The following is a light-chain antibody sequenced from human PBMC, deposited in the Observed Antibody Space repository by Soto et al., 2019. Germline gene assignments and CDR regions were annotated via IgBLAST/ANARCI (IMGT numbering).Light chain of an antibody. CDR3: QQSYSPPLT. Sequence: DIRLTQSRSSLSASVGDIVTITCRASQSIRMSLNWYHQRPGKTPNLGIYTSSSLQSGVPSRFSGSGSGTEFTLTISSLPTEDFRTYYYQQSYSPPLTFGGGSKVEIK. CDR2: TSS. J-gene: IGKJ4*01. CDR1: QSIRMS. V-gene: IGKV1-39*01.